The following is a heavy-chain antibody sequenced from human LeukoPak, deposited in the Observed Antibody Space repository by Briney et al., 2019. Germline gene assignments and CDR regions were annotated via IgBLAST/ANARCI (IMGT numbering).Heavy chain of an antibody. J-gene: IGHJ3*02. CDR1: GYTFTSYY. CDR2: INPSGGST. CDR3: ARGKYHRGKITMIVVDDAFDI. D-gene: IGHD3-22*01. V-gene: IGHV1-46*01. Sequence: ASVKVSCKASGYTFTSYYMHWVRQAPGQGLEWMGIINPSGGSTSYAQKFQGRVTMTRDMSTSTAYMELSSLRSEDTAVYYCARGKYHRGKITMIVVDDAFDIWGQGTMVTVSS.